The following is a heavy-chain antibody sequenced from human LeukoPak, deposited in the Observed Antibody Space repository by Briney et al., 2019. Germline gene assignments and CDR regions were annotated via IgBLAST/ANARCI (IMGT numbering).Heavy chain of an antibody. Sequence: PGGSLRLSCAASGFTFSSYEMNWVRQAPGKGLEWVSYISTGGITIYYADSVKGRFTISRDNAKNSLYLQMNSLRAEDTAVYYCARGNCSSASCYTDFDSWGQGTLVTVSS. CDR1: GFTFSSYE. V-gene: IGHV3-48*03. CDR3: ARGNCSSASCYTDFDS. D-gene: IGHD2-2*02. CDR2: ISTGGITI. J-gene: IGHJ4*02.